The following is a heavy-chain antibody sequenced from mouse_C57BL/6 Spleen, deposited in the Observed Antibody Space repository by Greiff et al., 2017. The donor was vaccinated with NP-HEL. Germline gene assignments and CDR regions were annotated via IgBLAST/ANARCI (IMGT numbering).Heavy chain of an antibody. Sequence: EVKLMESGGGLVQPGGSLSLSCAASGFTFTDYYMSWVRQPPGKALEWLGFIRNKANGYTTEYSASVKGRFTISRDNSQSILYLQMNALRAEDSATYYCARYSGWDWFAYWGQGTLVTVSA. CDR2: IRNKANGYTT. CDR3: ARYSGWDWFAY. V-gene: IGHV7-3*01. J-gene: IGHJ3*01. CDR1: GFTFTDYY. D-gene: IGHD3-1*01.